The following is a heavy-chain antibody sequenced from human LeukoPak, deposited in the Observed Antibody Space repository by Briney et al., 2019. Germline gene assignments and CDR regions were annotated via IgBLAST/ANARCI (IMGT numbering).Heavy chain of an antibody. CDR1: GGSISSGSYY. Sequence: SETLSLTCTVSGGSISSGSYYWSWIRQPAGKGLEWIGRFYTSGSTNYNPSLKSRVTISVDTSKNQFSLKLNSVTAADTAVYYCAKHEYGDLKDFDYWGQGTLVTVSS. J-gene: IGHJ4*02. V-gene: IGHV4-61*02. CDR2: FYTSGST. CDR3: AKHEYGDLKDFDY. D-gene: IGHD4-17*01.